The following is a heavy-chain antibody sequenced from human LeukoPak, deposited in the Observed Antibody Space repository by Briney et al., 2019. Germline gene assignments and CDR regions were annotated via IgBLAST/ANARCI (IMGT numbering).Heavy chain of an antibody. CDR3: ARERVRLTTVTTFVGY. D-gene: IGHD4-17*01. CDR1: GFTFSSYG. Sequence: GGSLRLSCAASGFTFSSYGMHWVRQAPGKGLEWVAVISYDGSNKYYADSVKGRFTISRDNSKNTLYLQMNSLRAEDTAVYYCARERVRLTTVTTFVGYWGQGTLVTVSS. CDR2: ISYDGSNK. V-gene: IGHV3-30*03. J-gene: IGHJ4*02.